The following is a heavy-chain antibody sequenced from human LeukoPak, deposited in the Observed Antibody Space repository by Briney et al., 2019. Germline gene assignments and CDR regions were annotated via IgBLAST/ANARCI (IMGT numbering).Heavy chain of an antibody. Sequence: GGSLRLSCAASGFTFSSYSMNWVRQAPGKGLEWVSSISSSSSYIYYADSVRGRFTISGDNAKNSLYLQMNSLRAEDTAVYYCARTTGGSGSYFFDYWGQGTLVTVSS. CDR1: GFTFSSYS. CDR3: ARTTGGSGSYFFDY. V-gene: IGHV3-21*01. D-gene: IGHD3-10*01. J-gene: IGHJ4*02. CDR2: ISSSSSYI.